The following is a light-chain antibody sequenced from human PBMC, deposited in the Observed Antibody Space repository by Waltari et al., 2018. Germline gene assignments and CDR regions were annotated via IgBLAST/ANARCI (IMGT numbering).Light chain of an antibody. V-gene: IGLV2-14*01. CDR2: DVS. CDR1: RSAAVSYIY. CDR3: SSYTSSSPVV. Sequence: QSALTQPSSASDPPRQPLTIPCTRTRSAAVSYIYGSWYQQHSGKAPKLMIYDVSKRPSGVSNRFSGSKSGNTASLTISGLQAEDEADYYCSSYTSSSPVVFGGGTKLTVL. J-gene: IGLJ2*01.